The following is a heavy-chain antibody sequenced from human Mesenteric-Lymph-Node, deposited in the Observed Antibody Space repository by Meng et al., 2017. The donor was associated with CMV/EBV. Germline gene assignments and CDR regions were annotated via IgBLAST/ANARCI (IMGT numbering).Heavy chain of an antibody. CDR2: IYSGGSST. CDR1: GLTFSSYS. V-gene: IGHV3-23*03. J-gene: IGHJ6*02. Sequence: GESLMTFCSASGLTFSSYSMNWVRQAPGKGLEWVSLIYSGGSSTYYADSVKGRFTISRDNSKNTLYLQMNSLRAEDTAVYYCANSPRGYSYGYYYYGMDVWGQGTTVTVSS. D-gene: IGHD5-18*01. CDR3: ANSPRGYSYGYYYYGMDV.